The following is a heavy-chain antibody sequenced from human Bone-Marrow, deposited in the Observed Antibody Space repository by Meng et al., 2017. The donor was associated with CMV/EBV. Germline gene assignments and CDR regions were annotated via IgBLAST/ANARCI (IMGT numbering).Heavy chain of an antibody. CDR1: GYTFTGYY. V-gene: IGHV1-2*02. J-gene: IGHJ4*02. CDR2: IKPSSGET. Sequence: ASVKVSCKASGYTFTGYYMHWVRQAPGQGLEWMGWIKPSSGETSSAQKFQGRLTMTRITSISTVYMELSRLRSDDTAVYYCARSGMVVVPAAHWGQGTLVTVSS. CDR3: ARSGMVVVPAAH. D-gene: IGHD2-2*01.